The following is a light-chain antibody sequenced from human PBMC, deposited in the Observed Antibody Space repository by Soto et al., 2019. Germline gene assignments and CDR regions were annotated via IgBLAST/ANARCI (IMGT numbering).Light chain of an antibody. CDR2: GAS. Sequence: EIVMTQSPATLSVSPGERATLSCRASQSVSSNLAWYQQKPGQAPRLLIYGASTRATGIPARFSGSGSGTEFTLATSSLQPKDFAVYYCQQYNNWPLSFGPGTKVDSK. CDR3: QQYNNWPLS. J-gene: IGKJ3*01. CDR1: QSVSSN. V-gene: IGKV3-15*01.